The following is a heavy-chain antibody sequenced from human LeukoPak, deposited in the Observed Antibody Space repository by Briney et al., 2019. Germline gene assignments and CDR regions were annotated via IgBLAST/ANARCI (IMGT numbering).Heavy chain of an antibody. J-gene: IGHJ4*02. CDR2: INPNSGGT. D-gene: IGHD1-26*01. V-gene: IGHV1-2*02. CDR1: GYTFTGYH. CDR3: ARSKVGATPIDY. Sequence: ASVKVSCKASGYTFTGYHMHWVRQAPGQGLEWMGWINPNSGGTNYAQKFQGRVTMTRDTSISTAYMELSRLRSDDTAVYYCARSKVGATPIDYWGQGTLVTVSS.